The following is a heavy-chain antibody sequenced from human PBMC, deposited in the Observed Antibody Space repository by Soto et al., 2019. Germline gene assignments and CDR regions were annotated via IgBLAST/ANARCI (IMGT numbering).Heavy chain of an antibody. CDR3: ARDRGGDFQH. CDR1: GGSISSGGYY. J-gene: IGHJ1*01. D-gene: IGHD3-16*01. V-gene: IGHV4-31*01. CDR2: IYYSGST. Sequence: QVQLQESGPGLVKPSQTLSLTCTVSGGSISSGGYYWSWIRQHPGKGLEWIGYIYYSGSTYYNPSLKXXVXIXGDPSKNQFSLKLSSVTAADTAVYYCARDRGGDFQHWGQGTLVTVSS.